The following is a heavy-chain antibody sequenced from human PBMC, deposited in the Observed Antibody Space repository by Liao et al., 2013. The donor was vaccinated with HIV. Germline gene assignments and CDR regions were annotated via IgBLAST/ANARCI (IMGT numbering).Heavy chain of an antibody. J-gene: IGHJ4*02. CDR2: VSHNGST. D-gene: IGHD5-24*01. Sequence: QVQLLQWGAGLLKSWETLSLKCAVNGGSFSGYYWSWVRQPPGNGAWSGLGKVSHNGSTNYSPSLKSRVTISVDSSRNQFSLNLTSVTAADTAIYYCARVTVGRWLTVRREKLGAYWGQGSLVTVSS. CDR3: ARVTVGRWLTVRREKLGAY. CDR1: GGSFSGYY. V-gene: IGHV4-34*01.